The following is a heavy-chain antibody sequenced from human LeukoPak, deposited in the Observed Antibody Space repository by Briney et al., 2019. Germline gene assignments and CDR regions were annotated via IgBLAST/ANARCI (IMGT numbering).Heavy chain of an antibody. CDR2: VYFNGNT. J-gene: IGHJ3*02. CDR3: ARYGLLGLSEINAFDI. D-gene: IGHD2-2*01. Sequence: KPSETLSLTCTVSRDSISSTIHYWGWIRQPPGKGLEWMGSVYFNGNTYYNPSLKSRVTISVDRSKNQFSLNLNPVTAADTAVYYCARYGLLGLSEINAFDIWGQGTMVTVSS. CDR1: RDSISSTIHY. V-gene: IGHV4-39*07.